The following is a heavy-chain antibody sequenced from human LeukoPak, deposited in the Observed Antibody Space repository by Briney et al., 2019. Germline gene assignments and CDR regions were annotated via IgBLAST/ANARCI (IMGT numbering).Heavy chain of an antibody. CDR1: GGSISSYY. CDR2: IYTSGST. J-gene: IGHJ4*02. V-gene: IGHV4-4*07. CDR3: AREGRRSGYIRSFDY. D-gene: IGHD3-22*01. Sequence: SETLSLTCTVSGGSISSYYWSWIRQPAGKGLEWIGRIYTSGSTNYNPSLKSRVTMSVDTSKNQFSLKLGSVTAADTAVYYCAREGRRSGYIRSFDYWGQGTLVTVSS.